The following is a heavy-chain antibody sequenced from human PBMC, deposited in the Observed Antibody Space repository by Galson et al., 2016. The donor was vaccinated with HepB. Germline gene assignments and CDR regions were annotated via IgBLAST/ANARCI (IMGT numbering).Heavy chain of an antibody. J-gene: IGHJ4*02. CDR1: GSSIRNRSFY. V-gene: IGHV4-39*02. CDR3: AREDHVPFAAFDY. Sequence: SETLSLTCSVSGSSIRNRSFYWGWIRQPPGKGLEWIGSVYYDGRTYHNPSLKSRLTMSIDTSKNQFSLELNSVTAADTAVYYCAREDHVPFAAFDYWGQGTLVTVSS. CDR2: VYYDGRT. D-gene: IGHD3-16*01.